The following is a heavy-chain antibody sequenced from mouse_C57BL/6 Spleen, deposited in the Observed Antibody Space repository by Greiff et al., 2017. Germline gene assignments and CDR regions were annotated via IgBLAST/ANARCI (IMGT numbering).Heavy chain of an antibody. V-gene: IGHV6-3*01. Sequence: EVKLVESGGGLVQPGGSMKLSCVASGFTFSNYWMNWVRQSPEKGLEWVAPIRLKSDNYATHYAESVKGRFTISRDDSKSRVYLQMNNLRDEDTGICYCAGNDGNVMDYWGQGTSVTVSS. D-gene: IGHD2-1*01. J-gene: IGHJ4*01. CDR3: AGNDGNVMDY. CDR2: IRLKSDNYAT. CDR1: GFTFSNYW.